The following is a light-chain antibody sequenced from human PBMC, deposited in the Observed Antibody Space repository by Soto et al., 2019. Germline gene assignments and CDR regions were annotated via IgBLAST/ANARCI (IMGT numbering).Light chain of an antibody. CDR2: KAS. J-gene: IGKJ3*01. CDR3: QHYNSYSEFT. V-gene: IGKV1-5*03. Sequence: DIQMTQSPSTLSASIGDRVTITCRASQSINTWLAWYQQKPGKAPKLLIYKASTFESGVPSRFSGSGSGTEFTLTIGCLQLDDFATYYCQHYNSYSEFTFGPGTKVDIK. CDR1: QSINTW.